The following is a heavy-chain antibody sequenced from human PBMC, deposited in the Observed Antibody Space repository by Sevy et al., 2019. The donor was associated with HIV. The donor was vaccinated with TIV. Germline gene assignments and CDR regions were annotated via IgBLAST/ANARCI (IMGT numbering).Heavy chain of an antibody. V-gene: IGHV3-21*06. D-gene: IGHD1-26*01. Sequence: GGSLRLSCAASGFTFSSYNMNWVRQAPGKGLEWVSSISGSSNYIYYAESLKGRFIVSRDNAKDTLYLQMNSLRADDTALYYCARGPPDGSYDYFDYWGQGTLVIVSS. CDR3: ARGPPDGSYDYFDY. CDR2: ISGSSNYI. CDR1: GFTFSSYN. J-gene: IGHJ4*02.